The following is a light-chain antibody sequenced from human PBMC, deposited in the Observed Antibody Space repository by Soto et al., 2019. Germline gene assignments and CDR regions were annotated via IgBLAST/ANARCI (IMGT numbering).Light chain of an antibody. CDR1: NVGSKS. J-gene: IGLJ1*01. Sequence: SYELTQPPSVSVAPGQTATVTCGGTNVGSKSVHWYQQKPGQAPVLVGYDDSDRPSGIPEGFAGSNSGNTATLTISRVEAGDEADYYCQVWDTSSDQGVFGTGTKVTVL. CDR2: DDS. CDR3: QVWDTSSDQGV. V-gene: IGLV3-21*02.